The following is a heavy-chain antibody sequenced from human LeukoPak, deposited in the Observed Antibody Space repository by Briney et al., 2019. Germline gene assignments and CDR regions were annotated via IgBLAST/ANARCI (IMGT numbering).Heavy chain of an antibody. CDR1: GGTFSSYD. J-gene: IGHJ2*01. V-gene: IGHV1-69*05. D-gene: IGHD3-22*01. CDR3: ARGDYYDSSGLDL. CDR2: IIPIFGTA. Sequence: SVKVSCKASGGTFSSYDISWVRQAPGQGLEWMGRIIPIFGTANYAQKFQGRVTITTDESTSTAYMELSSLRSEDTAVYYCARGDYYDSSGLDLWGRGTLVTVSS.